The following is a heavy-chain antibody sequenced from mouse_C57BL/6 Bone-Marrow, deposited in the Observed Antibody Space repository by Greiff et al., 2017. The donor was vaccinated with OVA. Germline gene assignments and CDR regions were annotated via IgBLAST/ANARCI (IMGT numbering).Heavy chain of an antibody. V-gene: IGHV5-15*01. J-gene: IGHJ4*01. CDR1: GFTFSDYG. CDR2: ISNLAYSI. D-gene: IGHD1-1*01. CDR3: ARRGLITTVVATDYAMDY. Sequence: QPGGSLKLSCAASGFTFSDYGMAWVRQAPRKGPEWVAFISNLAYSIYYADTVTGRFTISRENAKITLYLEMSSLRSEDTAMYYCARRGLITTVVATDYAMDYWGQGTSVTVSS.